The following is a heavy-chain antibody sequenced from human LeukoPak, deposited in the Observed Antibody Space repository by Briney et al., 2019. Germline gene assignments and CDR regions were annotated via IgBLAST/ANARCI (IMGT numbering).Heavy chain of an antibody. V-gene: IGHV4-34*01. CDR2: INHSGST. CDR1: GGSCSGYY. Sequence: SETLSLTCAVYGGSCSGYYWSWIRQPPGKGLEWIGEINHSGSTNYNPSLKSRVTISVDTSKNQFSLKLSSVTAADTAVYYCARGGYEYYFDYWGQGTLVTVSS. D-gene: IGHD5-12*01. CDR3: ARGGYEYYFDY. J-gene: IGHJ4*02.